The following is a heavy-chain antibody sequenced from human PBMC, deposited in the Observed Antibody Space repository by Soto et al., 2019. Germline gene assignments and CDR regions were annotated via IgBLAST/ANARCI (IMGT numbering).Heavy chain of an antibody. CDR1: GFTFSSYD. CDR3: ARDLKILTQQLDGGYYYYYGMDV. V-gene: IGHV3-13*01. CDR2: IGTAGDT. D-gene: IGHD6-13*01. Sequence: EGSLRLSCAASGFTFSSYDMHWVRQATGKGLEWVSAIGTAGDTYYPGSVKGRFTISRENAKNSLYLQMNSLRAEDTAVYYCARDLKILTQQLDGGYYYYYGMDVWGQGTTVTVSS. J-gene: IGHJ6*02.